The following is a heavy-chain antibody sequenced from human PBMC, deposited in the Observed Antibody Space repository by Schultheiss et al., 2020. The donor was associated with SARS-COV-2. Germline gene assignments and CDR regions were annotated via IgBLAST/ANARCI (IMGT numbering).Heavy chain of an antibody. CDR3: ARALTYSSRLQLSGMDV. J-gene: IGHJ6*02. V-gene: IGHV1-18*04. CDR2: INAGNGNT. Sequence: GESLKISCKASGYTFTSYGISWVRQAPGQRLEWMGWINAGNGNTKYSQKFQGRVTMTTDTSTSTAYMELRSLRSDDTAVYYCARALTYSSRLQLSGMDVWGQGTTVTVSS. D-gene: IGHD6-13*01. CDR1: GYTFTSYG.